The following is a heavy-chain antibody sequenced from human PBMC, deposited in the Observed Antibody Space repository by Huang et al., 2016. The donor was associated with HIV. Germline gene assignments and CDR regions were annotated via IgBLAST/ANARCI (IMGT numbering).Heavy chain of an antibody. CDR1: GYTFTSYG. V-gene: IGHV1-18*01. D-gene: IGHD2-2*01. CDR2: ISAYNGNT. J-gene: IGHJ3*02. CDR3: ARDSPLLVLVIVVVPVAPNAFDI. Sequence: QVQLVQSGAEVKQPGASVKVSCKASGYTFTSYGISWVRQAPGQGRGWMGWISAYNGNTSYAQKFQGRVTMTTDTSTSTAYMELGSLGSDDTAMYYCARDSPLLVLVIVVVPVAPNAFDIWGQGTMVTVSS.